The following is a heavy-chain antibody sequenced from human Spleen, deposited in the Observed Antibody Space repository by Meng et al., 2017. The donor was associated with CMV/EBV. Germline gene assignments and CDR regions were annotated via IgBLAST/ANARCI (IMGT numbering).Heavy chain of an antibody. J-gene: IGHJ4*02. Sequence: GGPLRLSCAACGLTFDANARHWVRQAPGKGLEWVSGISCSSGTIDYADSVKGRFTISRDNAKNTLYLEMNSLRAEDMAVYYCVRLRRGSSSSAAFDYWGQGTLVTVSS. CDR3: VRLRRGSSSSAAFDY. V-gene: IGHV3-9*03. CDR1: GLTFDANA. D-gene: IGHD6-6*01. CDR2: ISCSSGTI.